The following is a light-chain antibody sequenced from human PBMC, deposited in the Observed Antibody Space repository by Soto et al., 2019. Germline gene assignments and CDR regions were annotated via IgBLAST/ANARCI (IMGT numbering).Light chain of an antibody. Sequence: EDVLTQAPGPPSPSPGERAPPPLRASQNVRTFLAWYQQKPGQAPRLLISDASYRATGIPPRFSGSGSGTDFTLTISSLEPEDFAVYYCLQRSNWPLTFGGGTKV. CDR1: QNVRTF. CDR2: DAS. J-gene: IGKJ4*01. V-gene: IGKV3-11*01. CDR3: LQRSNWPLT.